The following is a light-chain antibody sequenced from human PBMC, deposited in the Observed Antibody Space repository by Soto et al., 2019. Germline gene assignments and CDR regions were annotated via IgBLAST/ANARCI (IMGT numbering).Light chain of an antibody. J-gene: IGKJ5*01. Sequence: EIASTQSRASVSVSQGERATLSCRAIQSVSSNLAWYQQKPGQAPRLLIYGASTRATGIPARFSGSGSGTDFSLTISRLEPEYFAVYYWQQRTSWPPSITFGRGTRLEIK. CDR1: QSVSSN. CDR3: QQRTSWPPSIT. V-gene: IGKV3-15*01. CDR2: GAS.